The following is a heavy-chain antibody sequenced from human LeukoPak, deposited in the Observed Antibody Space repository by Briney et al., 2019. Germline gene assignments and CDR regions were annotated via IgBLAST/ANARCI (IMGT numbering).Heavy chain of an antibody. D-gene: IGHD3-10*01. Sequence: PGGSLRLSCAASGFTLSSYEMNWVRQAPGKGLEWVSYISSSGSTIYYADSVKGRFTISRDNAKNSLYLQMNSLRAEDTAVYYCARSHLWFGELFSLYYFDYWGQGTLVTVSS. J-gene: IGHJ4*02. CDR1: GFTLSSYE. CDR2: ISSSGSTI. V-gene: IGHV3-48*03. CDR3: ARSHLWFGELFSLYYFDY.